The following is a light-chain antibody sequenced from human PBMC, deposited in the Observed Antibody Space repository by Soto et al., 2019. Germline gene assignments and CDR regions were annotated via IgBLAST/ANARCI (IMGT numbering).Light chain of an antibody. CDR3: CSYAGSTTWV. J-gene: IGLJ3*02. CDR1: SSDVRSYNL. CDR2: EGS. V-gene: IGLV2-23*01. Sequence: QSALTQPASVSGSPGQSITISCTGTSSDVRSYNLVSWYQQHPGEAPKLMIYEGSKRPSGLSTRFSGSKSGNTASLTISGLQAEDEADYYCCSYAGSTTWVFGGGTKLTVL.